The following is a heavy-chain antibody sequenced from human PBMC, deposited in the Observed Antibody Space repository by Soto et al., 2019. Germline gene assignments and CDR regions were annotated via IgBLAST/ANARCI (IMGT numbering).Heavy chain of an antibody. CDR3: ARESITIFGVVPPSYGMDV. CDR2: INPSGGST. J-gene: IGHJ6*02. D-gene: IGHD3-3*01. CDR1: GYTFTSYY. Sequence: GASVKVSCKASGYTFTSYYMHWVRQAPGQGLEWMGIINPSGGSTSYAQKFQGRVTMTRDTSTSTVYMELSSLRSEDTAVYYCARESITIFGVVPPSYGMDVWGQGTTVTVSS. V-gene: IGHV1-46*01.